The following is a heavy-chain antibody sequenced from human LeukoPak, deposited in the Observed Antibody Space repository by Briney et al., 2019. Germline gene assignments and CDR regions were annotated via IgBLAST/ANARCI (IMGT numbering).Heavy chain of an antibody. Sequence: ASVKVSCKASGYTFTGYYMHWVRQAPGQGLEWMGWINPNSGSTNYAQKFQGRVTMTRDTSISTAYMELSRLRSDDTAVYYCARVITMIVVAMDYWGQGTLVTVSS. CDR3: ARVITMIVVAMDY. CDR2: INPNSGST. V-gene: IGHV1-2*02. D-gene: IGHD3-22*01. CDR1: GYTFTGYY. J-gene: IGHJ4*02.